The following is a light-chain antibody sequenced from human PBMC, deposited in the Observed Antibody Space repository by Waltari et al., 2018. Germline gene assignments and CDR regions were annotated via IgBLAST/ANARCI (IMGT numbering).Light chain of an antibody. CDR3: QQTLRSPYN. Sequence: EIVLAQSPGTLSLSPGDSATLSYRASQTVGSPYLAWYQHKPGQAPRLLIYDTSIRATGIPDRFSGSGSGTDFTLTISRLEPEDFAGYYCQQTLRSPYNFGQGTKLEI. V-gene: IGKV3-20*01. CDR2: DTS. CDR1: QTVGSPY. J-gene: IGKJ2*01.